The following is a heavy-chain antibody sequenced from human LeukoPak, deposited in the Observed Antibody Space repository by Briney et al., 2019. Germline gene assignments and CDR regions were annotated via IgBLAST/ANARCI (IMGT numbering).Heavy chain of an antibody. Sequence: PGGSLRLSCAASGFTFINYWMHWVRQAPGKGLVWGSRINNDGSRTTYADSVKGRFTISRDNTKNTLYLQMNSLRAEDTAVYYCARVPKWELLEAFDIWGQGTMVTVSS. D-gene: IGHD1-26*01. CDR1: GFTFINYW. J-gene: IGHJ3*02. CDR3: ARVPKWELLEAFDI. CDR2: INNDGSRT. V-gene: IGHV3-74*01.